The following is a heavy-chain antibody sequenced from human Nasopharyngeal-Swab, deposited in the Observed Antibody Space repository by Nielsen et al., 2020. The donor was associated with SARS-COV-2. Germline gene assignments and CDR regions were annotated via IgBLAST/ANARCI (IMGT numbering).Heavy chain of an antibody. CDR2: ISSSSSTI. J-gene: IGHJ6*02. CDR3: ARWSGYYYYYGVDV. CDR1: GFTFSSYS. D-gene: IGHD3-3*01. V-gene: IGHV3-48*04. Sequence: GESLKISCAASGFTFSSYSMNWVRQAPGKGLEWVSYISSSSSTIYYADSAKGRFTISRDNAKNSLYLQMSSLRAEDTAVYYCARWSGYYYYYGVDVWGQGTTVTVSS.